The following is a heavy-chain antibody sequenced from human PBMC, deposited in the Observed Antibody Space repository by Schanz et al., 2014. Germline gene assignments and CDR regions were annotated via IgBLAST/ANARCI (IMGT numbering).Heavy chain of an antibody. J-gene: IGHJ6*02. CDR2: IHHSGSI. Sequence: QVQLQQWGAGLLKPSETLSLTCAAYGGPFSGYFWSWIRQSPGKGLQWIGEIHHSGSIIYNPSLRSGVTISMDTSKNQFSLKVTSVTAADTAVYYCARHLVNAYGMDVWGQGTAVTVSS. V-gene: IGHV4-34*01. D-gene: IGHD3-3*02. CDR3: ARHLVNAYGMDV. CDR1: GGPFSGYF.